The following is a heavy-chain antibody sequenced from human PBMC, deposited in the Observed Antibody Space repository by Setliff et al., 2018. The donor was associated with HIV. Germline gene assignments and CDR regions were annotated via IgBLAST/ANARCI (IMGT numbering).Heavy chain of an antibody. Sequence: SETLSLTCTVSGGSISSGDYYWSWIRQPPGKGLEWIGSIYYTGSTDYNPSLKSRVTISVDTSKNQFSLKLSSATAADTAVYYCASMERGSGFSNRNYFDYWGQGTLVTVSS. J-gene: IGHJ4*02. CDR2: IYYTGST. D-gene: IGHD6-19*01. V-gene: IGHV4-61*08. CDR3: ASMERGSGFSNRNYFDY. CDR1: GGSISSGDYY.